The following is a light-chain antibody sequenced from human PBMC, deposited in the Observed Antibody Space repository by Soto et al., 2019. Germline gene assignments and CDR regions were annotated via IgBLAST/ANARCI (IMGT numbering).Light chain of an antibody. V-gene: IGKV3-11*01. CDR1: QSVSSS. CDR2: DAS. Sequence: EIVLTQSPATLSLSPGEGATLSCRASQSVSSSLAWYQQKPGQAPRLLIYDASNRATGIPARFSGSGSGTDFTLTISSLEPEDFAVYYCQQRTKWRTFGQGTKVDI. CDR3: QQRTKWRT. J-gene: IGKJ1*01.